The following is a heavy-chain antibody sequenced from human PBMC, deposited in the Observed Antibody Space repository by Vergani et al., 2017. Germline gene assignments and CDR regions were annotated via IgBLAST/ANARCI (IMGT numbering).Heavy chain of an antibody. CDR1: GYSIGSGFY. J-gene: IGHJ2*01. CDR3: ARSQGDYWYFDL. CDR2: IHNRGKT. D-gene: IGHD2-21*01. V-gene: IGHV4-38-2*01. Sequence: QVRLEESGPGLVKPSETLYLTCPVFGYSIGSGFYWAWIRQSPGEGLQWLTSIHNRGKTYHNPSLKSRVSVSLDTSKHRFSLKLTYVTATDTAVYYCARSQGDYWYFDLWGPGSLVTVSS.